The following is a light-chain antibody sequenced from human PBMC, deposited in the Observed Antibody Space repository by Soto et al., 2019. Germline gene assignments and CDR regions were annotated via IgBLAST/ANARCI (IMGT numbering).Light chain of an antibody. V-gene: IGKV3-11*01. CDR2: SAS. Sequence: EIVLTQSPASLSLSPGERATLSWRASQRVRNDLVWYHQKRGQAPRVLIYSASNRATGIPARFSGSGSGTDFTLTISSLEPEDFAVYYCQQRTNWPPTFGGGTKVEMK. CDR3: QQRTNWPPT. J-gene: IGKJ4*01. CDR1: QRVRND.